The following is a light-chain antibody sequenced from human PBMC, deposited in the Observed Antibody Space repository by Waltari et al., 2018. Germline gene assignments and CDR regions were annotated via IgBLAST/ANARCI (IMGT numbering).Light chain of an antibody. CDR1: QSIDTD. J-gene: IGKJ2*01. CDR2: GAS. CDR3: QQSYSPPYT. V-gene: IGKV1-39*01. Sequence: DIQMTQSPSSLSAPVGGRVTVTCRASQSIDTDLNWYQHKPGTAPKLLIFGASSLHRGVPGIFSVSGSGTDFTLTITSLLPDDFATYYCQQSYSPPYTFGRGTKLEIK.